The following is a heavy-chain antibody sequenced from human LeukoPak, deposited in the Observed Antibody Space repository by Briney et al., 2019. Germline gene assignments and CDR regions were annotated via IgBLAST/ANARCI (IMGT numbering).Heavy chain of an antibody. Sequence: GGSLRLSCAASGFKFSSYSMKWVRQAPGKGLEWVSFISSSSSYIYYADSVKGRFTISRDNAKNSLYLQMNSLRAEDTAVYYCARDTSPGAFDFWGQGTMVTVSS. J-gene: IGHJ3*01. CDR1: GFKFSSYS. D-gene: IGHD3-16*01. V-gene: IGHV3-21*01. CDR2: ISSSSSYI. CDR3: ARDTSPGAFDF.